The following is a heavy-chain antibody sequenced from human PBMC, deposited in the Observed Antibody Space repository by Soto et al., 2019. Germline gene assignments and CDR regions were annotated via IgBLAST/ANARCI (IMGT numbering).Heavy chain of an antibody. CDR2: ISWKSGNI. D-gene: IGHD5-18*01. V-gene: IGHV3-9*01. J-gene: IGHJ6*02. CDR3: ARDRGYSYGDYYGMDV. Sequence: GGSMRLSCAASGFTFDDYAMHWVRQVPGKGLEWVSGISWKSGNIGYADSVKGRFIISRDNAKNSLYLQMNSLRAEDTAVYYCARDRGYSYGDYYGMDVWGQGTTVTVSS. CDR1: GFTFDDYA.